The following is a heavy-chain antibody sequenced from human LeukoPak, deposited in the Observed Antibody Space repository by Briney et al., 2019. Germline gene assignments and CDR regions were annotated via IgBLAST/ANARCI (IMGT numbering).Heavy chain of an antibody. V-gene: IGHV3-11*01. CDR2: ISSSGTTI. J-gene: IGHJ6*03. Sequence: GGSLRLSCAASGFTFSDYYMSWIRQAPGKGLEWVSYISSSGTTIYYADSVKGRFTISRDNAKNSLYLQMNSLRAEDTAVYYCARRGVDTAIGLYYYYMDVWGKGTTVTVSS. CDR1: GFTFSDYY. CDR3: ARRGVDTAIGLYYYYMDV. D-gene: IGHD5-18*01.